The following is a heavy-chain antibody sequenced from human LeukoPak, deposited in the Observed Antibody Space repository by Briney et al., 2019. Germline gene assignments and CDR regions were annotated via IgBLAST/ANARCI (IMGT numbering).Heavy chain of an antibody. CDR2: IYATGTT. J-gene: IGHJ4*02. Sequence: PSETLSLTCSVSGGSINNSYWNWIRQPAGKGMEWIGRIYATGTTDYNPSLRSRVTMSLDTSVNQFSLRLSSVTAADTAVYFCARDKAVDSDISGYYYNRGLDCWGQGTLVTVSS. V-gene: IGHV4-4*07. CDR1: GGSINNSY. D-gene: IGHD3-22*01. CDR3: ARDKAVDSDISGYYYNRGLDC.